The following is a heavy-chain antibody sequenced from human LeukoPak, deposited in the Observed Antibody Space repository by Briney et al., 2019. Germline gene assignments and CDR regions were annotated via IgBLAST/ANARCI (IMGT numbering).Heavy chain of an antibody. J-gene: IGHJ1*01. CDR3: AGYHYDSSGYYPPAEYFQH. Sequence: GESLKISCKGSGYSFTSYWIGWVRQMPGKGLEWMGIIYPGDSDTRYGPSFQGQVTISADKSISTAYLQWSSLKASDTAMYYCAGYHYDSSGYYPPAEYFQHWGQGTLVTVSS. D-gene: IGHD3-22*01. V-gene: IGHV5-51*01. CDR2: IYPGDSDT. CDR1: GYSFTSYW.